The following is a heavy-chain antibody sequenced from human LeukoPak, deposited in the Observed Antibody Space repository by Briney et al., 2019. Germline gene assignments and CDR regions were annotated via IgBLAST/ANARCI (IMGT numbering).Heavy chain of an antibody. CDR3: ARGRTVTRCLDY. D-gene: IGHD4-11*01. V-gene: IGHV4-31*03. CDR1: GGSISSGGYY. Sequence: SQTLSLTCTVSGGSISSGGYYWSSIRQHPGKGLEWIGYIYYSGSTYYNPSLKSRVTISVDTSKNQFSLKLSSVTAADTAVYYCARGRTVTRCLDYWGQGTLVTVSS. CDR2: IYYSGST. J-gene: IGHJ4*02.